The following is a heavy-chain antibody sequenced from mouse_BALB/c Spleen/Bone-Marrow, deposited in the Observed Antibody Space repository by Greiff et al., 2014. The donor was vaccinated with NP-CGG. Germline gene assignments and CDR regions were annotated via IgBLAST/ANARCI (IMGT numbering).Heavy chain of an antibody. V-gene: IGHV1S81*02. J-gene: IGHJ1*01. D-gene: IGHD1-1*01. CDR2: INPSNGRT. CDR1: GYTFTSYW. CDR3: APYYCGSSYGFYWYFDV. Sequence: LVESGAELVKPGASVKLSCKASGYTFTSYWMHWVKQRPGQGLEWIGEINPSNGRTNYNEKFKSKATLTVDKSSSTAYMQLSSLTSEDSAVYYCAPYYCGSSYGFYWYFDVWGAGTTVTVSS.